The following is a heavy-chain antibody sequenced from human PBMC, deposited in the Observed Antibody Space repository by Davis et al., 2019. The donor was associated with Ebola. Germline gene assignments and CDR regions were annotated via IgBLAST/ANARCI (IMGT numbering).Heavy chain of an antibody. J-gene: IGHJ6*03. CDR3: VIGCSSTSCPSIMDV. Sequence: PGGSLRLSCEASGFIFSNYGMYWVRQAPGKGLEWVAVISYAGSNEYYADSVKGRFTISRDNSKNTLYLQMSSLRAEDTAVYYCVIGCSSTSCPSIMDVWGKGTTVTVSS. D-gene: IGHD2-2*01. V-gene: IGHV3-30*14. CDR1: GFIFSNYG. CDR2: ISYAGSNE.